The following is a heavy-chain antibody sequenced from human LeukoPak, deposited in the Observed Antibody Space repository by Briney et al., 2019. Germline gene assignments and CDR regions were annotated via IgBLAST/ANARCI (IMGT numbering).Heavy chain of an antibody. Sequence: SVKVSCKASGFTFTSSAVQWVRQARGQRLEWIGWIVVGSGNTNYAQKFQERVTITRDMSTSTAYMELSSLRSEDTAVYYCASHLTYYYDSSGNGAFDIWGQGTMVTVSS. CDR2: IVVGSGNT. J-gene: IGHJ3*02. CDR3: ASHLTYYYDSSGNGAFDI. D-gene: IGHD3-22*01. V-gene: IGHV1-58*01. CDR1: GFTFTSSA.